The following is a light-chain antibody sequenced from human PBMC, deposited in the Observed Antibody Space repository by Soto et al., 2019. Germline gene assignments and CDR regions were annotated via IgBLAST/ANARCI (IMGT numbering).Light chain of an antibody. CDR1: QSVSSTY. CDR2: GAS. Sequence: EIVLTQSPGTLSLSPGERVTLSCRASQSVSSTYLAWYQQKPGQAPRLLIYGASSRATGIPDRFSGSGSGTDFTLTITRLEPEDFAVYYCQQYKNWPRTFGQGTKVDIK. CDR3: QQYKNWPRT. V-gene: IGKV3-20*01. J-gene: IGKJ1*01.